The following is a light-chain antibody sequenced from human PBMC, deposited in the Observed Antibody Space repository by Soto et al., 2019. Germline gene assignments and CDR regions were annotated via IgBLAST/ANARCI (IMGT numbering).Light chain of an antibody. CDR2: SNN. CDR1: SSNIGSNT. Sequence: QPVLTQPPSASGTPGQRVTISCSGSSSNIGSNTVNWYQQLPGTAPKLLIYSNNQRPSGVPDRFSGSKSGTSASLAISGLQSEDEADYYCAAWDDSLNGFSWVFGGGTQLTVL. J-gene: IGLJ3*02. CDR3: AAWDDSLNGFSWV. V-gene: IGLV1-44*01.